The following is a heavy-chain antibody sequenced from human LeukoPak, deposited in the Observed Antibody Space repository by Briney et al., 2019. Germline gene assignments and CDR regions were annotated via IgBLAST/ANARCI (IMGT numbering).Heavy chain of an antibody. CDR2: ISSSSSTI. CDR3: GKHDSASDY. CDR1: GFTFSDYS. D-gene: IGHD1-26*01. Sequence: GGSLRLSCAASGFTFSDYSMNWVRQAPGKGLEWVSYISSSSSTIFYAASEKGRFTISRDNSKNTLYLQMNSLRAEDTAVYYCGKHDSASDYWGQGTLVTVSS. V-gene: IGHV3-48*01. J-gene: IGHJ4*02.